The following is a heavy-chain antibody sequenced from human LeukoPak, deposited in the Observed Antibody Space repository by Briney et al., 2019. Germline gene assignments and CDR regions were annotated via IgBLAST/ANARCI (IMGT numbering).Heavy chain of an antibody. V-gene: IGHV1-3*04. CDR1: GYAFTSYA. D-gene: IGHD2-21*02. Sequence: ASVKVSCTASGYAFTSYAMHWVRQAPGQRLECMGWINTGNGNTKYSQKFQGRVTITRDTSASTAYMDLSSLRSEDTAVYYCARNTETAIPLPYYFDYWGQGTLVTVSS. CDR2: INTGNGNT. J-gene: IGHJ4*02. CDR3: ARNTETAIPLPYYFDY.